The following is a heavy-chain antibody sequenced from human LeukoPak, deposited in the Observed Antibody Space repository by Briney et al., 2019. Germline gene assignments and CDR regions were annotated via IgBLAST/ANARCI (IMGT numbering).Heavy chain of an antibody. D-gene: IGHD3-10*01. CDR2: ISSSRSTI. CDR3: ARENFGEHRWFDP. J-gene: IGHJ5*02. Sequence: PGGSLRLSCAASGFTFSSFGMNWVRQALGKGLEWVSYISSSRSTIYYADSVNGRSIISRDNAKNSLYLQMNSLRAEDTAVYYCARENFGEHRWFDPWGQGTLVTVSS. CDR1: GFTFSSFG. V-gene: IGHV3-48*01.